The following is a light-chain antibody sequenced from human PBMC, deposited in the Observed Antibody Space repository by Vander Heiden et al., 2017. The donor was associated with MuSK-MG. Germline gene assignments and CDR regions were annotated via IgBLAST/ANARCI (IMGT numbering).Light chain of an antibody. CDR2: KVS. J-gene: IGKJ1*01. CDR1: QSLVYSDGNTY. V-gene: IGKV2-30*01. CDR3: MQGTLWPSLT. Sequence: DDVTTPSLLSLPVTLGQPASISCRSSQSLVYSDGNTYLNWFQQRPGQSPRRLIDKVSNRDSGVPDRFSGGGSGTDFTLKISRVEAGDVGVDYYMQGTLWPSLTFGQGTKVEIK.